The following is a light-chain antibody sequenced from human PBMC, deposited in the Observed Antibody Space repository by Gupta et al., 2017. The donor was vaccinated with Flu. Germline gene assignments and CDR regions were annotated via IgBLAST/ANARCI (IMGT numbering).Light chain of an antibody. Sequence: IAISCTGTSSDIGGYDYVSWYQQHPGNAPKLMLFEVSRRPAGISDRFSGSRSGNTASLTISELLAEDEAFYYCSSYTNANTVGVFGGGTKLTVL. CDR2: EVS. CDR1: SSDIGGYDY. J-gene: IGLJ2*01. V-gene: IGLV2-14*01. CDR3: SSYTNANTVGV.